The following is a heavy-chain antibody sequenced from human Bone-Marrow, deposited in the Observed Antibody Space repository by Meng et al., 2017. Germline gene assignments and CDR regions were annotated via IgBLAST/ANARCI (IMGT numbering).Heavy chain of an antibody. V-gene: IGHV4-34*01. CDR3: ARGSGSPEYCSSTSCYSGGWFDP. Sequence: QVQLQQWGAGLLKPSETLSLTCAADGGSFSGYYWSWIRQPPGKGLEWIGEINHSGSTNYNPSLKSRVTISVDTSKNQFSLKLSSVTAADTAVYYCARGSGSPEYCSSTSCYSGGWFDPWGQGTLVTVSS. CDR2: INHSGST. J-gene: IGHJ5*02. D-gene: IGHD2-2*02. CDR1: GGSFSGYY.